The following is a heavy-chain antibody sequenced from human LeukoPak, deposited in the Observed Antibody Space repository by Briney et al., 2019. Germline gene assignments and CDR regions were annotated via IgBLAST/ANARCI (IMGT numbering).Heavy chain of an antibody. D-gene: IGHD3-22*01. V-gene: IGHV1-69*13. CDR3: ARGYYDSSGYYGTYAFDV. CDR1: GGTFSSYA. J-gene: IGHJ3*01. CDR2: IIPIFGTA. Sequence: ASVKVSCKASGGTFSSYAISWVRQAPGQGLEWMGGIIPIFGTANYAQKFQSRVTITADESTSTAYMELSSLRSEDTAVYYCARGYYDSSGYYGTYAFDVWGQGTMVTVSS.